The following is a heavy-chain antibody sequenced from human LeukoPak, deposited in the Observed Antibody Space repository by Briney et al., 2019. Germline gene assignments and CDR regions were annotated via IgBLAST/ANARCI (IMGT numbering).Heavy chain of an antibody. Sequence: PSETLSLTCTVSGGSISSGSYYWGWIRQPPGKGLEWIGSIYYSGSTYYNPSLKSRITISVDTSKNQFSLKLSSVTAADTAVYYCARPLGYCSGGSCSNWFDPWGQGTLVTVSS. J-gene: IGHJ5*02. CDR2: IYYSGST. V-gene: IGHV4-39*01. D-gene: IGHD2-15*01. CDR1: GGSISSGSYY. CDR3: ARPLGYCSGGSCSNWFDP.